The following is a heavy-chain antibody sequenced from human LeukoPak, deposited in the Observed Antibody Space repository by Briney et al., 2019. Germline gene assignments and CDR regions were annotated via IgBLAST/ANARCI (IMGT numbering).Heavy chain of an antibody. V-gene: IGHV3-74*01. J-gene: IGHJ4*02. Sequence: GGSLRLSCAASGFTFSSYWMHWVRQAPGKGLVWDSRVNTDGSSTTYADSVKGRFTISRDNAKNTLFLQMDSLRVEDTAVYFCGRGPPFDQAIDYWGQGTLVTVSS. CDR2: VNTDGSST. CDR1: GFTFSSYW. D-gene: IGHD2/OR15-2a*01. CDR3: GRGPPFDQAIDY.